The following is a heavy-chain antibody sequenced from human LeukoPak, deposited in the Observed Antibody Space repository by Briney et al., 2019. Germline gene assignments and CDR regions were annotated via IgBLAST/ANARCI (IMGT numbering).Heavy chain of an antibody. CDR2: ISLSGLT. D-gene: IGHD2-8*01. V-gene: IGHV4-59*12. CDR1: GGSISGYH. J-gene: IGHJ4*02. Sequence: SETLSLTCTVSGGSISGYHWIWIRQPPGQGLEWIGEISLSGLTNYNPSLKSRVTMALDKSKNHLSLNLTSVTAADTAVYYCSRENGAFSPFGYWGQGTLVTVPS. CDR3: SRENGAFSPFGY.